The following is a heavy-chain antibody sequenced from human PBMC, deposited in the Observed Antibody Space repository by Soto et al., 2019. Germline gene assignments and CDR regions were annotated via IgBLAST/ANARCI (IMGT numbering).Heavy chain of an antibody. D-gene: IGHD5-12*01. V-gene: IGHV3-53*01. CDR3: ARQGQGYRVLLYGMDV. CDR2: IYSGGST. Sequence: GSLRLSCAASGFTVSSNYMSWVRQAPGKGLEWVSVIYSGGSTYYADSVKGRFTISRDNSKNTLYLQMNSLRAEDTAVYYCARQGQGYRVLLYGMDVWGQGTTVTVSS. CDR1: GFTVSSNY. J-gene: IGHJ6*02.